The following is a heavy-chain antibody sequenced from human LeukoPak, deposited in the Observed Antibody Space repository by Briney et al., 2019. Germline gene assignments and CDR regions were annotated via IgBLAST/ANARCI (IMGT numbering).Heavy chain of an antibody. V-gene: IGHV4-39*01. J-gene: IGHJ4*02. D-gene: IGHD1-26*01. CDR1: GVSISSSNSY. CDR2: IYYSGST. CDR3: AKSGGYGLIDY. Sequence: SETLSLTCNVSGVSISSSNSYWGWIRQPPGKGLEWIGNIYYSGSTYYNESLESRVTISIDTSKNQFSLKLSSVTAADTAMYYCAKSGGYGLIDYWGQGTLVTVSS.